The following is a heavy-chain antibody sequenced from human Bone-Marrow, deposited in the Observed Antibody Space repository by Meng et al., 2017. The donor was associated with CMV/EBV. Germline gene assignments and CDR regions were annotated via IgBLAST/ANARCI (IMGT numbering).Heavy chain of an antibody. J-gene: IGHJ4*02. CDR3: ARHSSSSWPLDY. Sequence: CKGSGYSFTSYWISWVRQMPGKGLEWMGRIDPSDSYTNYSPSFQGHVTISADKSISTAYLEWSSLKASDTAMYYCARHSSSSWPLDYWGQGTLVTVSS. CDR1: GYSFTSYW. CDR2: IDPSDSYT. D-gene: IGHD6-13*01. V-gene: IGHV5-10-1*01.